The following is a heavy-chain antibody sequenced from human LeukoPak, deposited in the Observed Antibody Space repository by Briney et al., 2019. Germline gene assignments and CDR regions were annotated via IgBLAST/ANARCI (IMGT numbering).Heavy chain of an antibody. D-gene: IGHD2-8*01. V-gene: IGHV3-15*01. J-gene: IGHJ4*02. CDR3: TTDGGAYCTNGVCFLFDY. CDR2: IKSKTDGGTT. CDR1: GFTFSNAW. Sequence: GGSLRLSCAASGFTFSNAWMSWVRQAPGKGLEWVGRIKSKTDGGTTDYAAPVKGRFTISRDDSKNTLYLQMNGLKTEDTAVYYCTTDGGAYCTNGVCFLFDYWGQGTLVTVSS.